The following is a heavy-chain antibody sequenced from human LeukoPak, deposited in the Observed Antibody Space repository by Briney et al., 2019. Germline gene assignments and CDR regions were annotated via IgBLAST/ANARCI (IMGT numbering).Heavy chain of an antibody. CDR2: IKQDGSEK. V-gene: IGHV3-7*03. CDR3: ARDMLLVSSSTFFDY. Sequence: GGSLRLSCAASGFTFSSYWMSWVRQAPGKGLEWVANIKQDGSEKYHVDSVKGRFTISRDNAKNSLYLQMNSLRAEDTAVYYCARDMLLVSSSTFFDYWGQGTLVTVSS. D-gene: IGHD6-13*01. J-gene: IGHJ4*02. CDR1: GFTFSSYW.